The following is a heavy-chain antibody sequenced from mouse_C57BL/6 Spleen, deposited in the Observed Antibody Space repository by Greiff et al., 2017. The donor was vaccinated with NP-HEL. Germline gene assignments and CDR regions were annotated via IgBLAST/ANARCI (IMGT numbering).Heavy chain of an antibody. D-gene: IGHD2-5*01. J-gene: IGHJ3*01. V-gene: IGHV5-17*01. CDR3: ARDSNAWFAY. Sequence: EVMLVESGGGLVKPGGSLKLSCAASGFTFSDYGMHWVRQAPEKGLEWVAYISSGSSTIYYAATVKGRFTISGDNAKNTLFLQMSSLRAEDTVMYYCARDSNAWFAYWGQGTPVTVSA. CDR2: ISSGSSTI. CDR1: GFTFSDYG.